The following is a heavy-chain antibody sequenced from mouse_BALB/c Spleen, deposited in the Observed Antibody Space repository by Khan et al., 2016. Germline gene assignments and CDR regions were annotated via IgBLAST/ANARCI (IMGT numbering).Heavy chain of an antibody. V-gene: IGHV3-1*02. D-gene: IGHD1-2*01. CDR1: GYSITSGYS. CDR3: AGEEITTAFAY. CDR2: INYSGST. J-gene: IGHJ3*01. Sequence: EVQLQESGPDLVKPSQSLSLTCTVTGYSITSGYSWHWIRQFPGNKLEWMGYINYSGSTNYNPSLKSRISITRDTSKNTFFLHLNSVTTEDTATYYCAGEEITTAFAYWGQGTLVTVSA.